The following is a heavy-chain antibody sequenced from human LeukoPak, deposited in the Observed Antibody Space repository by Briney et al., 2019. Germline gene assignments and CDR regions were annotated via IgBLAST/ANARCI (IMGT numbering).Heavy chain of an antibody. CDR1: GFIFGDYS. CDR2: IRNEAYGGTT. CDR3: TRIISDWNVGGWFDP. Sequence: GGSLRLSCRASGFIFGDYSLSWIRQAPGKGLERLGFIRNEAYGGTTEHAASVKGRFFVSRDDFKNIVYLKMNSLKVEDTAVYYCTRIISDWNVGGWFDPWGQGTLVTVSS. V-gene: IGHV3-49*03. J-gene: IGHJ5*02. D-gene: IGHD1-1*01.